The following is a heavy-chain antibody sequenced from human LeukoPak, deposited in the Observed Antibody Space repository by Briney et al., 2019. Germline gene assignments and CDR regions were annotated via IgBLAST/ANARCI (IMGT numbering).Heavy chain of an antibody. D-gene: IGHD2-2*01. CDR2: IIPIFGIA. CDR3: APEGGCSSTSCYGVGGY. Sequence: ASVKVSCKASGGTFSSYAISWVRQAPGQGLEWMGRIIPIFGIANYAQKFQGRVTITADKSTSTACMELSSLRSEDTAVYYCAPEGGCSSTSCYGVGGYWGQGTLVTVSS. J-gene: IGHJ4*02. CDR1: GGTFSSYA. V-gene: IGHV1-69*04.